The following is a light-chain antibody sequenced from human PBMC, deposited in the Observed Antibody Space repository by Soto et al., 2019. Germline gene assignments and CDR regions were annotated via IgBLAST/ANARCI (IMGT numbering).Light chain of an antibody. Sequence: QSALTQPASMSGSPGQSITISCTGTSSDVGGYKYVSWYQQHPGKAPKLMIYEVRNRPSGVSNRFSGSKSGNTASPTISGLQAEDEADYYCSSYTSSSTLGVFGGGTKLTVL. CDR2: EVR. CDR3: SSYTSSSTLGV. V-gene: IGLV2-14*01. CDR1: SSDVGGYKY. J-gene: IGLJ3*02.